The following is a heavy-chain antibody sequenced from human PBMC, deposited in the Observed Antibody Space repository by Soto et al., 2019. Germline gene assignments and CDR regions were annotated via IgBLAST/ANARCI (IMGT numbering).Heavy chain of an antibody. D-gene: IGHD2-15*01. CDR1: GYTFTSYA. CDR2: INAGNGNT. J-gene: IGHJ4*02. V-gene: IGHV1-3*01. Sequence: ASVKVSCKASGYTFTSYAMHWVRQAPGQRLEWMGWINAGNGNTKYSQKFQGRVTITRDTSASTAYMELSSLRSEDTAVYYCARIHCSGGSCYGNFDYWGQGTLVTVSS. CDR3: ARIHCSGGSCYGNFDY.